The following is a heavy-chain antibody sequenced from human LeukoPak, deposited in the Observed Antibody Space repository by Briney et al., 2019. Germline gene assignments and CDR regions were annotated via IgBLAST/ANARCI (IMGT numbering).Heavy chain of an antibody. CDR1: GFTFSSYA. CDR3: ARLPRSQFFMDAFDI. J-gene: IGHJ3*02. Sequence: PGGSLRLSCAASGFTFSSYAMSWVRQAPGKGLEWVANIKQDGSEKYYVDSVKGRFTISRDNAKNSLYLQMNSLRAEDTAVYYCARLPRSQFFMDAFDIWGQGTMVTVSS. V-gene: IGHV3-7*01. D-gene: IGHD4-11*01. CDR2: IKQDGSEK.